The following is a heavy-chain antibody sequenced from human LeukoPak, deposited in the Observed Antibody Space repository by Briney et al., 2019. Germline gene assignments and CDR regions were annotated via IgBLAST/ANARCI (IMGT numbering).Heavy chain of an antibody. D-gene: IGHD3-10*01. J-gene: IGHJ6*03. V-gene: IGHV1-2*02. CDR2: IYPNSGGT. CDR1: GYTFTGYY. CDR3: AREPYGSGSFRTDYYYMDV. Sequence: GASVKVSCKASGYTFTGYYMHWVRQAPGQGLEWMGWIYPNSGGTNYAQKLRGRVTMTRDTSISTAYMELSRLTSDDTAVYYCAREPYGSGSFRTDYYYMDVWGKGTTVTISS.